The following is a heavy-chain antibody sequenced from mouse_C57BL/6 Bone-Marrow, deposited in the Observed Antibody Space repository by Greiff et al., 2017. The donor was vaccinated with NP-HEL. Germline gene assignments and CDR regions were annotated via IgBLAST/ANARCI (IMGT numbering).Heavy chain of an antibody. Sequence: QVQLKESGAELVKPGASVKMSCKASGYTFTSYWITWVKQRPGQGLEWIGDIYPGSGSTNYNEKFTSKATLTVDTSYCTAYIQLSSRTSEDAAVYYCARRDWDVPVDYWGQGTTRTVSS. CDR3: ARRDWDVPVDY. D-gene: IGHD4-1*01. CDR2: IYPGSGST. J-gene: IGHJ2*01. CDR1: GYTFTSYW. V-gene: IGHV1-55*01.